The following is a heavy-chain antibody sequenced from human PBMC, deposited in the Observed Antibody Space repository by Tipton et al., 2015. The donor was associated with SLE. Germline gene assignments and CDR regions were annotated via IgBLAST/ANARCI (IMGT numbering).Heavy chain of an antibody. CDR3: AGSLRYFDWRDAFDV. CDR1: GEPFNTYY. Sequence: TLSLTCAVFGEPFNTYYWTWFRQPPGQGLEWIGEIDDSGRTNYNSSLKSRVTISIDTSKNQFSLRLNSVTAADTAVYYCAGSLRYFDWRDAFDVWGQGTMVIVSS. J-gene: IGHJ3*01. CDR2: IDDSGRT. D-gene: IGHD3-9*01. V-gene: IGHV4-34*01.